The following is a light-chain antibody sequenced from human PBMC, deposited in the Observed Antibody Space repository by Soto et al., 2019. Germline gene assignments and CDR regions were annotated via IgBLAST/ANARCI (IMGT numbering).Light chain of an antibody. CDR1: QGIRSY. CDR3: QQANSFPLT. J-gene: IGKJ4*01. CDR2: AAS. V-gene: IGKV1-9*01. Sequence: DIQLTQSPSFLSASVGDRVTITCRASQGIRSYLAWYQQKPGKAPKLLIYAASTLQRGVPSRFSGSGSGTDFTLTISSLQPEDFATYYCQQANSFPLTFGGGTKVEIK.